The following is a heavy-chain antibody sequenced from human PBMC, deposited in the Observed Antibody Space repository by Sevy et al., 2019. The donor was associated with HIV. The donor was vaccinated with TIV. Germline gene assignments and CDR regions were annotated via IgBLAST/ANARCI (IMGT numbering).Heavy chain of an antibody. CDR1: GFTFSNAW. CDR2: IKSKTDGGTT. Sequence: GGSLRLSCVASGFTFSNAWMSWVRQAPGKGLEWVGRIKSKTDGGTTDYAAPVKGRFTISRDDSKNTLYLQMNSLKTEDTAVYYCTTPYLIVGAKGVDYWGQGTLVTVSS. CDR3: TTPYLIVGAKGVDY. V-gene: IGHV3-15*01. J-gene: IGHJ4*02. D-gene: IGHD1-26*01.